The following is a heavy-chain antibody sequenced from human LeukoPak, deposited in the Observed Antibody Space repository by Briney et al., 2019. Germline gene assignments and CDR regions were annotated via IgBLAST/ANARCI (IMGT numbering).Heavy chain of an antibody. Sequence: GGSLRLSCAASGFTFSSYEMNWVRQAPGKGLEWVSYISSSGSTIYYADSVKGRFTISRDNAKNSLYLRMNSLRAEDTAVYYCARAHYYDSSGYPYYFDYWGQGTLVTVSS. J-gene: IGHJ4*02. V-gene: IGHV3-48*03. CDR1: GFTFSSYE. CDR3: ARAHYYDSSGYPYYFDY. D-gene: IGHD3-22*01. CDR2: ISSSGSTI.